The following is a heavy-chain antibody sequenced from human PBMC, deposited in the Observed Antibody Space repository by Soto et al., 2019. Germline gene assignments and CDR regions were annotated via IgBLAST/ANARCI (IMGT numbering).Heavy chain of an antibody. D-gene: IGHD2-21*02. J-gene: IGHJ5*02. CDR1: DGSLGSGSYY. Sequence: SVTLSHTCTVADGSLGSGSYYWSWNRQPPGKGVEWIGYIYYSGSTNYNPSLKSRVTISVDTSKNQFSLKLSSVTAADTAVYYCARQYPLWGGDCHNWFDPWGQGTPVNVSS. V-gene: IGHV4-61*01. CDR2: IYYSGST. CDR3: ARQYPLWGGDCHNWFDP.